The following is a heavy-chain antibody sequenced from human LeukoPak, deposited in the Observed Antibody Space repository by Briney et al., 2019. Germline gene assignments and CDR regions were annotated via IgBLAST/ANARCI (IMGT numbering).Heavy chain of an antibody. V-gene: IGHV3-66*01. CDR1: GFTMRGIH. D-gene: IGHD1-1*01. CDR3: VRGNGNVGGRLDP. J-gene: IGHJ5*02. Sequence: AGGSLRLSCTASGFTMRGIHMNWVRQAPGKGLDWVSGLYAGGSTYYAGSVTGRFTISRDDSKNTLYLQMTGLRVDDTAIYYCVRGNGNVGGRLDPWGQGAWVIVSS. CDR2: LYAGGST.